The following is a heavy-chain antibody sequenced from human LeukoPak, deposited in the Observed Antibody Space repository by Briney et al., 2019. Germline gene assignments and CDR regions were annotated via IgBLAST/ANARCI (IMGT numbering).Heavy chain of an antibody. Sequence: PSQTLSLTCTVSGGSISSGGYYWSWIRQHPGKGLEWFGYIYYSGSTYYNPSLKSRVTISVDTSKNQFSLKLSSVTAADTAVYYCARDLYGGKVYFDYWGQGTLVTVSS. CDR3: ARDLYGGKVYFDY. CDR2: IYYSGST. CDR1: GGSISSGGYY. J-gene: IGHJ4*02. D-gene: IGHD4-17*01. V-gene: IGHV4-31*03.